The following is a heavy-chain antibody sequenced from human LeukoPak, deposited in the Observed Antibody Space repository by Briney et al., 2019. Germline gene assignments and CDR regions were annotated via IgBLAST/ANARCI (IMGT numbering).Heavy chain of an antibody. CDR3: ARVHCSGGSCYRGRFDY. J-gene: IGHJ4*02. V-gene: IGHV3-33*08. Sequence: GGSLRLSCAASGFTFSSYAMHWVRQAPGKGLEWVAVIWYDGSNKYYADSVKGRFTISRDNSKNTLYLQMNSLRAEDTAVYYCARVHCSGGSCYRGRFDYWGQGTLVTVSS. CDR2: IWYDGSNK. CDR1: GFTFSSYA. D-gene: IGHD2-15*01.